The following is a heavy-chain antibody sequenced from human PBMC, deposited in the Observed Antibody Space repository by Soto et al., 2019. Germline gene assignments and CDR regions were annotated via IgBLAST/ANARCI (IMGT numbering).Heavy chain of an antibody. CDR3: ARGPSGDKVDY. Sequence: VHRGESGPGLVEPSQSLSLTCTVSGDSITRAGLCWRWIRQPPGKDLEWVGHIYDSVNTYTSPSLGSLVTIARDTSNHQVSLTLGAVTGADTAVYDCARGPSGDKVDYWGQGILVTVSS. CDR2: IYDSVNT. D-gene: IGHD7-27*01. J-gene: IGHJ4*02. V-gene: IGHV4-30-4*01. CDR1: GDSITRAGLC.